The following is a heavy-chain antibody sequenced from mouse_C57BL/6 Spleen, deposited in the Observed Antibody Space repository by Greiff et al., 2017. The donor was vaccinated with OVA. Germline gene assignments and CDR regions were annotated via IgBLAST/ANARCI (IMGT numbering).Heavy chain of an antibody. CDR3: ARRSGYYDD. CDR1: GYAFTNYL. Sequence: QVQLQQSGAELVRPGTSVKVSCKASGYAFTNYLIEWVKQRPGQGLEWIGVINPGSGGTNYNEKFKGKATLTADKSSSTAYMQLSRLTSEDSAVYFSARRSGYYDDWGQGTTLTVSS. D-gene: IGHD2-3*01. J-gene: IGHJ2*01. V-gene: IGHV1-54*01. CDR2: INPGSGGT.